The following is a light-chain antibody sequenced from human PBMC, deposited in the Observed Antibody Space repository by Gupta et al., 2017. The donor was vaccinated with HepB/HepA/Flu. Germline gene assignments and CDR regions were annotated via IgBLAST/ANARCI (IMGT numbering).Light chain of an antibody. Sequence: DIQMTQSTSSLSAFVGDRVTITCRASQSISTCLNWYQQKAGRAPTLLIYTASSFQRGVPSRFSGSGSGTDFTLTISRLQPEDFPSYYCQQRDITPLTVGGGTKMEIK. CDR3: QQRDITPLT. CDR1: QSISTC. V-gene: IGKV1-39*01. CDR2: TAS. J-gene: IGKJ4*01.